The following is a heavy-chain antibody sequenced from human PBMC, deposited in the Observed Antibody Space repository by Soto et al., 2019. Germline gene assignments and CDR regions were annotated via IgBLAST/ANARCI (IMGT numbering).Heavy chain of an antibody. V-gene: IGHV1-8*02. J-gene: IGHJ5*02. Sequence: GASVKVSCKASGYSFTTYAMHWVRQATGQGLEWMGWMNPNSGNTGYAQKFQGRVTMTRNTSISTAYMELSSLRSEDTAVYYCARGDDGTLYDFWGVYSNNGLDPRGQETLV. CDR3: ARGDDGTLYDFWGVYSNNGLDP. CDR1: GYSFTTYA. CDR2: MNPNSGNT. D-gene: IGHD3-3*01.